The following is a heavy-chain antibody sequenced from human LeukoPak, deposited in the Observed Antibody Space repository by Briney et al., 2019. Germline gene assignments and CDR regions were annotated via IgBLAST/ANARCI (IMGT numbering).Heavy chain of an antibody. V-gene: IGHV1-69*04. Sequence: ASVKVSFKASGGTFSSYAISWVRQAPGQGLEWMGRIIPILGIANYAQKFQGRVTITADKSTSPAYMELSSLRSEDTAVYYCARGPDLDFPRFNYYGSGSYYDYWGQGTLVTVSS. J-gene: IGHJ4*02. CDR1: GGTFSSYA. CDR3: ARGPDLDFPRFNYYGSGSYYDY. D-gene: IGHD3-10*01. CDR2: IIPILGIA.